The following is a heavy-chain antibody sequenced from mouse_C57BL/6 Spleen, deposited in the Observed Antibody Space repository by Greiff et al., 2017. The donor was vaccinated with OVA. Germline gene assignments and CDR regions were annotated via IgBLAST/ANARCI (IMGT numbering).Heavy chain of an antibody. D-gene: IGHD1-1*01. Sequence: EVQLVESGGGLVKPGGSLKLSCAASGFTFSSYAMSWVRQTPEKRLEWVATISDGGSYTYYPDNVQGRFTISRDNAKNNLYLQMSHLKSEDTAMDYCAREWDYSLDYWGQGTTLTVSS. CDR3: AREWDYSLDY. CDR1: GFTFSSYA. J-gene: IGHJ2*01. CDR2: ISDGGSYT. V-gene: IGHV5-4*01.